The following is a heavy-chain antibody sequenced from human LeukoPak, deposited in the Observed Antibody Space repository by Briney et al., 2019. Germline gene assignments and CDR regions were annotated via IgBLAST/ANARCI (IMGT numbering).Heavy chain of an antibody. CDR2: INSAGSST. CDR1: GFTFNNYW. V-gene: IGHV3-74*01. CDR3: AGQYFGFDY. Sequence: GGSLRLSCAASGFTFNNYWMHWVRQGPGKGLVWVSRINSAGSSTSYADSVKGRFTISRDNAKKTLYLQMNSLRADDTAVYYCAGQYFGFDYWGQGTLVTVSS. J-gene: IGHJ4*02. D-gene: IGHD2/OR15-2a*01.